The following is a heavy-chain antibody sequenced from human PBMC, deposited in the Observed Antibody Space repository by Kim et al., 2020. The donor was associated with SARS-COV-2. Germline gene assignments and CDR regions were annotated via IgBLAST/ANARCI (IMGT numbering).Heavy chain of an antibody. Sequence: GGSLRLSCAASGFTFSSYAMHWVRQAPGKGLEWVAVISYDGSNKYYADSVKGRFTISRDNSKNTLYLQMNSLRAEDTAVYYCAREEWELRAPVYFFDYWGQGTLVTVSS. CDR2: ISYDGSNK. CDR1: GFTFSSYA. J-gene: IGHJ4*02. V-gene: IGHV3-30*04. D-gene: IGHD1-26*01. CDR3: AREEWELRAPVYFFDY.